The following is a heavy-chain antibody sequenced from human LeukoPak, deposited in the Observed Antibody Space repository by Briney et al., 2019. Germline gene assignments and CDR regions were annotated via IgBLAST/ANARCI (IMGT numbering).Heavy chain of an antibody. Sequence: GGSLRLSCAASGFTFNTYSMNWVRQAPGKGLEWISYISDSSRKIYYADSVKGRFTISRDNAKNSLYLQMNSLSAEDTAVYYCTKGPYEDYIDAFDYWGQGTLVTVSS. V-gene: IGHV3-48*01. CDR2: ISDSSRKI. D-gene: IGHD4-17*01. J-gene: IGHJ4*02. CDR3: TKGPYEDYIDAFDY. CDR1: GFTFNTYS.